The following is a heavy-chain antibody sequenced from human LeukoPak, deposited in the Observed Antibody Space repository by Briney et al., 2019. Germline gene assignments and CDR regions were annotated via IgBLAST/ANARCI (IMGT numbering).Heavy chain of an antibody. J-gene: IGHJ5*02. D-gene: IGHD4-17*01. Sequence: GGSLRLSCAASGFTSSSYSMNWVRQAPGKGLEWVSSISSSSSYIYYADSAKGRFTISRDNAKNSLYLQMNSLRAEDTAVYYCARGDDYGDYFARANWFDPWGQGTLVTVSS. CDR2: ISSSSSYI. V-gene: IGHV3-21*01. CDR3: ARGDDYGDYFARANWFDP. CDR1: GFTSSSYS.